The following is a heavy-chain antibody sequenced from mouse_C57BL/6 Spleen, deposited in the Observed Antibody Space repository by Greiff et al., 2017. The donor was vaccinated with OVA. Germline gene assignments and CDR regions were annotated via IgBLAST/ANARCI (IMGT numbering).Heavy chain of an antibody. CDR2: ISSGSSTI. Sequence: EVKLMESGGGLVKPGGSLKLSCAASGFTFSDYGMHWVRQAPEKGLEWVAYISSGSSTISYADTVKGRFTISRDNAKNTLFLQMTSLRSEDTAMYYCAREYDDYDVYFDVWGTGTTVTVSS. D-gene: IGHD2-4*01. V-gene: IGHV5-17*01. CDR1: GFTFSDYG. CDR3: AREYDDYDVYFDV. J-gene: IGHJ1*03.